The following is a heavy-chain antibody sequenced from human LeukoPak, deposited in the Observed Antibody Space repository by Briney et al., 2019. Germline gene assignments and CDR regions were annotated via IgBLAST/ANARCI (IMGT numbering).Heavy chain of an antibody. CDR3: AKAPRGNDDYFDY. J-gene: IGHJ4*02. V-gene: IGHV3-9*01. D-gene: IGHD3-16*01. Sequence: PGRSLRLSCAASGFTFYDYGMHWVRHAPGKGLEWVSGISWNSGSIGYADSVEGRFTISRDNAKNSLYLQMNSLRAEDTALYYCAKAPRGNDDYFDYWGQGTLVTVSS. CDR1: GFTFYDYG. CDR2: ISWNSGSI.